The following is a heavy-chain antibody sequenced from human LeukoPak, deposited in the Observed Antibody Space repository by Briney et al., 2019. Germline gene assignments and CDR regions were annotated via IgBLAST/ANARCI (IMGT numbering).Heavy chain of an antibody. CDR1: GFTFSSYA. CDR3: AKDRSGNGDPFDY. Sequence: GGSLRLSCAASGFTFSSYAMSWVRQAPGKGLEWVSAISGSGGSTYYADSVKGRFTISRDNSRNTVFLQMNSLRGEDTAVYYCAKDRSGNGDPFDYWGQGTLVTVSS. V-gene: IGHV3-23*01. J-gene: IGHJ4*02. D-gene: IGHD4-17*01. CDR2: ISGSGGST.